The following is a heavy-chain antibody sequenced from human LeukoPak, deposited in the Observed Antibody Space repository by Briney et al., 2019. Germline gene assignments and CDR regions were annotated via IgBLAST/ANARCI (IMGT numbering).Heavy chain of an antibody. CDR3: ARGYSSSWYPDY. V-gene: IGHV4-59*01. CDR1: GGSISSYY. J-gene: IGHJ4*02. Sequence: SETLSLTCTVSGGSISSYYWSWIRQPPGKELEWIGYIYYSGSTNYNPSLKSRVTISVDTSKNQFSLKLSSVTAADTAVYYCARGYSSSWYPDYWGQGTLVTVSS. CDR2: IYYSGST. D-gene: IGHD6-13*01.